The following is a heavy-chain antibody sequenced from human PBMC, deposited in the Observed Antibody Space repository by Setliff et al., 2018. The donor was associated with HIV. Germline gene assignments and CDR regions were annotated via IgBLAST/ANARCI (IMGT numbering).Heavy chain of an antibody. CDR2: INPNSGGT. D-gene: IGHD3-10*01. CDR3: ARRGSRGDYYYYMDV. V-gene: IGHV1-2*06. J-gene: IGHJ6*03. CDR1: GYTFTDYF. Sequence: ASVKVSCKASGYTFTDYFINWVRQAPGQGLEWMGRINPNSGGTNYPQKFQGRVTMTRDTSTSTVYMELSSLRSEDTAVYYCARRGSRGDYYYYMDVWGKGTTVTVSS.